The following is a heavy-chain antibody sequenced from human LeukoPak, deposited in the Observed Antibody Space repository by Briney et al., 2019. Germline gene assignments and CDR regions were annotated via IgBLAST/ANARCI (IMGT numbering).Heavy chain of an antibody. CDR1: GFTFSSYW. CDR2: INSVGSST. CDR3: ARDFPNYDILTGRGGYGMDV. J-gene: IGHJ6*02. Sequence: GGSLRLSCAASGFTFSSYWMPWVRQAPGKGLVWVSRINSVGSSTSYADSVKGRFTISRDNAKNTLYLQMNSLRAEDTAVYYCARDFPNYDILTGRGGYGMDVWGQGTTVTASS. D-gene: IGHD3-9*01. V-gene: IGHV3-74*01.